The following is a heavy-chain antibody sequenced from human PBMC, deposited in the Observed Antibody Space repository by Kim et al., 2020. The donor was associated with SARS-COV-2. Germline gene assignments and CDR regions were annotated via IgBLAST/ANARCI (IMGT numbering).Heavy chain of an antibody. J-gene: IGHJ5*02. CDR3: ARDLAKEWLTGEFDP. D-gene: IGHD6-19*01. V-gene: IGHV1-2*02. Sequence: QKFQGRVTMTRDTSISTAYMELSRLRSDDTAVYYCARDLAKEWLTGEFDPWGQGTLVTVSS.